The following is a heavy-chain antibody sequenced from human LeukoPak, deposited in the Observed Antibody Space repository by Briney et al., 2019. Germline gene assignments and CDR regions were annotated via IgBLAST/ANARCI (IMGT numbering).Heavy chain of an antibody. CDR1: GFTFSSYA. D-gene: IGHD4-23*01. CDR2: ISGSGGST. Sequence: PGGSLRLSCAASGFTFSSYAMSWVRQAPGKGLEWVSAISGSGGSTYYADSVKGRFTISRDNSKNTLYLQMNSLRAEDTAVYYCAKAYTASILGWNLFDPWGQGTLVTVSS. V-gene: IGHV3-23*01. J-gene: IGHJ5*02. CDR3: AKAYTASILGWNLFDP.